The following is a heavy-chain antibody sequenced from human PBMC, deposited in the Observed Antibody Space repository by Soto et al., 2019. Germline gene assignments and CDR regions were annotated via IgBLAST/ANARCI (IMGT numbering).Heavy chain of an antibody. CDR1: GFTFSLYW. V-gene: IGHV3-7*01. CDR3: ARHVNTYFDY. CDR2: IKHDGSET. J-gene: IGHJ4*02. Sequence: EVQLVESGGGLVQPGGSLRLSCAASGFTFSLYWMSWARQAPGKGLEWVANIKHDGSETYYVDSVKGRFTISRDNAKNSLYLQMNSLTAEDTALYYCARHVNTYFDYWGQGALVTVSS.